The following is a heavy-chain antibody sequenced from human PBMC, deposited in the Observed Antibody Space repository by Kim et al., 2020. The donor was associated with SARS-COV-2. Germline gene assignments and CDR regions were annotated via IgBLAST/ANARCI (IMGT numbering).Heavy chain of an antibody. V-gene: IGHV1-69*13. CDR2: IIPIFGTA. D-gene: IGHD6-19*01. Sequence: SVKVSCKASGGTFSSYAISWVRQAPGQGLEWMGGIIPIFGTANYEQKFQGRVTITADESTSTDYMELRRLRSEDTAVYDCASGPLSIAVAGTFANWGQGTLVTVSS. CDR1: GGTFSSYA. J-gene: IGHJ4*02. CDR3: ASGPLSIAVAGTFAN.